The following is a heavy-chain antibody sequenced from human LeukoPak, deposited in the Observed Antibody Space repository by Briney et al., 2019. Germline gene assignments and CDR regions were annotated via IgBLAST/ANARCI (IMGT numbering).Heavy chain of an antibody. CDR1: GGSISSSSYY. J-gene: IGHJ4*02. Sequence: PSETLSLTCTVSGGSISSSSYYWGWIPQPPGKGLEWIGSIYYSGSTYYNPSLKSRVTISENTSKNQFSLKLSSVTAADTAVYYCASLSSLYYFDYWGQGTLVTVSS. D-gene: IGHD6-13*01. CDR3: ASLSSLYYFDY. CDR2: IYYSGST. V-gene: IGHV4-39*07.